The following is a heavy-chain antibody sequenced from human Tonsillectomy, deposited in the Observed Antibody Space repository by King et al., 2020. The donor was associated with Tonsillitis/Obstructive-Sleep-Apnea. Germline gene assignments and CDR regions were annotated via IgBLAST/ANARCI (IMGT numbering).Heavy chain of an antibody. Sequence: QLVQSGAEVKKPGSSVKVSCKASGGTFSSYAISWVRQAPGQGLEWMGGIIPIFGTANYAQKFQGRVTITADESTSTAYMELGSLRAEDTAVYYCARAPGIAVAGMEYFQHWGQGTLVTVSS. CDR2: IIPIFGTA. D-gene: IGHD6-19*01. CDR1: GGTFSSYA. CDR3: ARAPGIAVAGMEYFQH. V-gene: IGHV1-69*01. J-gene: IGHJ1*01.